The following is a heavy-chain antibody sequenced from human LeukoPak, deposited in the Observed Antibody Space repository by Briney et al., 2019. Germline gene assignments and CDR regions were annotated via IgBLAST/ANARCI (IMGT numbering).Heavy chain of an antibody. D-gene: IGHD3-10*01. CDR3: ARAGYYYGSGSYYNTPHFDY. V-gene: IGHV4-59*01. Sequence: SETLSLTCTVSGVSISSYYWSWIRQPPGEGLEYGGYIYYSGSTYYNPSLKSRVTISVDTSKNQFSLKLSSVTAADTAVYYCARAGYYYGSGSYYNTPHFDYWGQGTLVTVSS. J-gene: IGHJ4*02. CDR1: GVSISSYY. CDR2: IYYSGST.